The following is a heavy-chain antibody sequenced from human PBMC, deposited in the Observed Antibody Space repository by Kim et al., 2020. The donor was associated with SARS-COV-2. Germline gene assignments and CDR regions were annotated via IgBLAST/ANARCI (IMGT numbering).Heavy chain of an antibody. CDR2: IYFDGNT. Sequence: GGSLRLSCAASGFSVSRIYVSWVRQAPGKGLEWVSVIYFDGNTDYADSVKGRFTISRDNSKNTVYLQMNSLRAEDTAMYYCASDVPGWGLNSGYWNGGQGTLVTVYS. D-gene: IGHD5-12*01. V-gene: IGHV3-66*01. CDR1: GFSVSRIY. J-gene: IGHJ4*02. CDR3: ASDVPGWGLNSGYWN.